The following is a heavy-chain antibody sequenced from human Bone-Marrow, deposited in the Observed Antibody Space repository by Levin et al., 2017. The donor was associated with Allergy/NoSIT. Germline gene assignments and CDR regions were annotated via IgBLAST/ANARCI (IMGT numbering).Heavy chain of an antibody. CDR3: ARASIAARFFFGGFDP. CDR1: GGSFSGYY. J-gene: IGHJ5*02. Sequence: SETLSLTCAVYGGSFSGYYWSWIRQPPGKGLEWIGEINHSGSTNYNPSLKSRVTISVDTSKNQFSLKLSSVTAADTAVYYCARASIAARFFFGGFDPWGQGTLVTVSS. D-gene: IGHD6-6*01. CDR2: INHSGST. V-gene: IGHV4-34*01.